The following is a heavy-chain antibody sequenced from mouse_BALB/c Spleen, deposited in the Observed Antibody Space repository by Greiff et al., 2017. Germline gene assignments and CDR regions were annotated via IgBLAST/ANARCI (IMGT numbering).Heavy chain of an antibody. CDR2: INPNYDST. J-gene: IGHJ3*01. D-gene: IGHD2-1*01. CDR1: GYTFTDYN. V-gene: IGHV1-18*01. Sequence: EVQLQQFGAELVKPGASVKISCKASGYTFTDYNMDWVKQSHGKSLEWIGDINPNYDSTSYNQKFKGKATFTVDKYSITAYMELRSLTSEDTAVYYCARGDGNYEDGFAYWGQGTLVTVSA. CDR3: ARGDGNYEDGFAY.